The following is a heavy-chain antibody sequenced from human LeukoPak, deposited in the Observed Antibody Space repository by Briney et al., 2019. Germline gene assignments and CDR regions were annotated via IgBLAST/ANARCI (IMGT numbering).Heavy chain of an antibody. CDR1: GGTFSSYA. CDR2: IIPIFGTA. CDR3: ARGGEAAALIGTGEGEAQNLDY. J-gene: IGHJ4*02. V-gene: IGHV1-69*06. Sequence: SVKVSCKASGGTFSSYAISWVRQAPGQGLEWMGGIIPIFGTANYAQKFQGRVTITADKSTSTAYMELSSLRSEDTAVYYCARGGEAAALIGTGEGEAQNLDYWGQGTLVTVSS. D-gene: IGHD6-13*01.